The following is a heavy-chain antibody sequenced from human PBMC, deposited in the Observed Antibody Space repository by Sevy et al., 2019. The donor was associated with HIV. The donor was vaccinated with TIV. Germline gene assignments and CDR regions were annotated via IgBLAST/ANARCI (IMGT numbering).Heavy chain of an antibody. Sequence: GGSLRLSCAASGFTFSSYGMHWVRQAPGKGLEWVAVISYDGSNKYYADSVKGRFTISRDNSKNTLYLQMNSLRAEDTAVYYCVKERIVGATRYYFDYWGQGTLVTVSS. CDR1: GFTFSSYG. D-gene: IGHD1-26*01. CDR2: ISYDGSNK. J-gene: IGHJ4*02. V-gene: IGHV3-30*18. CDR3: VKERIVGATRYYFDY.